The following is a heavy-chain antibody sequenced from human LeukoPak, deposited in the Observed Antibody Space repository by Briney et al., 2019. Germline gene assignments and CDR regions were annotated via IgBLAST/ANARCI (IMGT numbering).Heavy chain of an antibody. J-gene: IGHJ4*02. V-gene: IGHV1-18*01. CDR1: GYTFTSYG. CDR2: ISAYNGNT. CDR3: ARGRIPGIAAADHFDY. Sequence: ASVKVSCKASGYTFTSYGISWVRQAPGQGLEWMGWISAYNGNTNYAQKLQGRVTMTTDTSTSTAYMELRSLRSDDTAVYYCARGRIPGIAAADHFDYWGQGTLVTVSS. D-gene: IGHD6-13*01.